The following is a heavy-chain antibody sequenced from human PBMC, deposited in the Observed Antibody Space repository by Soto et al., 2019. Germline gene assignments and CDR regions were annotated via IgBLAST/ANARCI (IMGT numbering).Heavy chain of an antibody. Sequence: SETLSLTCAVYGGSFSGYYWSWIRQPPGKGLEWIGEINHSGSTNYNPSLKSRVTISVDTSKNQFSLKLSSVTAADTAVYYCAIWDSNYDFWSGYRNWFAPRGQGTLVPVS. CDR3: AIWDSNYDFWSGYRNWFAP. V-gene: IGHV4-34*01. CDR1: GGSFSGYY. D-gene: IGHD3-3*01. CDR2: INHSGST. J-gene: IGHJ5*02.